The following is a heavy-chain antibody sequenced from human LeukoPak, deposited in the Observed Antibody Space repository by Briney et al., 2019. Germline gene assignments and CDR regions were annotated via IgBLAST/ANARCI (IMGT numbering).Heavy chain of an antibody. D-gene: IGHD1-26*01. CDR3: ARGRPVPGGAFDI. V-gene: IGHV4-34*01. CDR2: INHSGST. Sequence: SETLSLTCAVYGGSFSGYYWSWIRQPPGKGLEWRGEINHSGSTNYNPSLKSRVTISVDPSKNQFSLKLSSVPAADPAVYYCARGRPVPGGAFDIWGQGTLVTVSS. CDR1: GGSFSGYY. J-gene: IGHJ3*02.